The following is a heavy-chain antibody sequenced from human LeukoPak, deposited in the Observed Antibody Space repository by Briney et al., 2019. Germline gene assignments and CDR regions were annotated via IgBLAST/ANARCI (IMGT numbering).Heavy chain of an antibody. CDR2: IYYSGST. CDR3: ARGLGYCSSTSCPRERYFDY. CDR1: GGSISSSSYY. D-gene: IGHD2-2*01. Sequence: SETLSLTCTVSGGSISSSSYYWGWIRQPPGKGLEWIGSIYYSGSTYYNPSLKSRVTISVDTSKNQFSLKLSSVTAADTAVYYCARGLGYCSSTSCPRERYFDYWGQGTLVTVSS. J-gene: IGHJ4*02. V-gene: IGHV4-39*01.